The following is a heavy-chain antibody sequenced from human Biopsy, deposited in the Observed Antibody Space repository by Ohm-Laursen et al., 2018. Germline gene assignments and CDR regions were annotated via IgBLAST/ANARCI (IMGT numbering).Heavy chain of an antibody. Sequence: ASVKVSCKATGGTFIGFDINWVRQVPGQGLEWMGWMNPDSGRSNWAAKFQGRLSMTRITSVSTAFMELTSLRSEDTAVYYCGLGGLLGGKMVYAKSGMDVGGQGTTVTASS. J-gene: IGHJ6*01. CDR2: MNPDSGRS. CDR1: GGTFIGFD. CDR3: GLGGLLGGKMVYAKSGMDV. V-gene: IGHV1-8*01. D-gene: IGHD2-8*01.